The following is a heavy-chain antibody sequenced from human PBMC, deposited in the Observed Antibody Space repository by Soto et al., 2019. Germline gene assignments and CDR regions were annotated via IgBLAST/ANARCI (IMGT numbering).Heavy chain of an antibody. Sequence: EVQLVETGGGLIQPGGSLRLSCAASGFTVSSNYMSWVRQAPGKGLEWVSVIYSGGSTYYADSVKGRFTISRDNSKNTLYLQMNSLRAEDTAVYYCARDRGQSGFPFEYHGMDVWGQGTTVTVSS. CDR3: ARDRGQSGFPFEYHGMDV. V-gene: IGHV3-53*02. D-gene: IGHD3-3*01. CDR1: GFTVSSNY. CDR2: IYSGGST. J-gene: IGHJ6*02.